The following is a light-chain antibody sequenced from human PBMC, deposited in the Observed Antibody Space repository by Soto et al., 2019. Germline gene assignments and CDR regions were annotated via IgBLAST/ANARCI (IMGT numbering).Light chain of an antibody. Sequence: PAFLSWAPGQSITISCTGTSSDIGAYYYVSWFQQHPGKAPKLMICEVNNRPSGVSNRFSGSKSGNTAYLTISRLQVEDEAQYFCLSFTNTSTYVSGTGIKVTVL. V-gene: IGLV2-14*01. CDR1: SSDIGAYYY. CDR2: EVN. CDR3: LSFTNTSTYV. J-gene: IGLJ1*01.